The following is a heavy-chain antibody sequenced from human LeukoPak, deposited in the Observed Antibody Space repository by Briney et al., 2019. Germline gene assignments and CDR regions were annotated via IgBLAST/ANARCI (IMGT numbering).Heavy chain of an antibody. D-gene: IGHD5-12*01. Sequence: GGSLRLSCAASGFTFSSYAMHWVRQAPGKGLEYVSAISSNGDSTYYANSVKGRFTISRDNSKNTLYLQMGSLRVEDVAVYYCARGGGYRGYGQDYWGQGTLVTVSS. V-gene: IGHV3-64*01. CDR1: GFTFSSYA. CDR2: ISSNGDST. J-gene: IGHJ4*02. CDR3: ARGGGYRGYGQDY.